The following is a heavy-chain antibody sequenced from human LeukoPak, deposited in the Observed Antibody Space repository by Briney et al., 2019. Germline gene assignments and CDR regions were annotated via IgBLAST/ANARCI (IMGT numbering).Heavy chain of an antibody. J-gene: IGHJ6*04. Sequence: SETLSLTCAVYGGSFSDYYWSWIRQPPGKGLEWIGEINHSGSTNYNPSLKSRVTISVDTSKNQFSLKLSSVTAADTAVYYCASAPGYCSSTSCYAMSYYYYYGMDVWGKGTTVTVSS. CDR1: GGSFSDYY. CDR2: INHSGST. CDR3: ASAPGYCSSTSCYAMSYYYYYGMDV. V-gene: IGHV4-34*01. D-gene: IGHD2-2*01.